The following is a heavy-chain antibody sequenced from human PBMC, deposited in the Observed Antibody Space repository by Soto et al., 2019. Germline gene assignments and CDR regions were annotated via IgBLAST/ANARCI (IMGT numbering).Heavy chain of an antibody. V-gene: IGHV1-69*12. D-gene: IGHD2-21*02. CDR1: GGTFSSYA. CDR3: ARDRGVVTAMAVDAFDL. J-gene: IGHJ3*01. Sequence: QVQLVQSGAEVKKPGSSVKVSCKASGGTFSSYAISWVRQAPGQGLEWMGGIIPIFGTANYAQKFQGRVTITAEESTSTAYMELSSLRSEDTAVYYCARDRGVVTAMAVDAFDLWGQGTMFTVSS. CDR2: IIPIFGTA.